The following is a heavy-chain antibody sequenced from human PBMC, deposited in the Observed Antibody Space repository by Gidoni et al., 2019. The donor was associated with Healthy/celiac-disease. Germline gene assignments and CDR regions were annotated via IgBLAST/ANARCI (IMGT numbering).Heavy chain of an antibody. CDR3: ASSLKGEWELPHLFDY. J-gene: IGHJ4*02. CDR1: GGSISRYY. CDR2: IYYSGST. V-gene: IGHV4-59*08. Sequence: QVQLQESGPGLVKPSETLSLTCTVSGGSISRYYWSWIRQPPGKGLEWIGYIYYSGSTNYNPSLKRRVPISVDTSKNQFSLKLSSVTAADTAVYYCASSLKGEWELPHLFDYWGQGTLVTVSS. D-gene: IGHD1-26*01.